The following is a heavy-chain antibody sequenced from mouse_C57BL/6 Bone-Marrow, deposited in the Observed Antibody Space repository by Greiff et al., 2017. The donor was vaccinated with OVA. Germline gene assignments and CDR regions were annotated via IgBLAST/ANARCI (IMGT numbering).Heavy chain of an antibody. V-gene: IGHV5-12*01. CDR1: GFTFSDYY. D-gene: IGHD3-1*01. CDR3: ARPGGGGYYAMDY. J-gene: IGHJ4*01. Sequence: EVKLMESGGGLVQPGGSLKLSCAASGFTFSDYYMYWVRQTPEKRLEWVAYISNGGGSTYYPDTVKGRFTISRDNAKNTLYLQMSRLKSEDTAMYYCARPGGGGYYAMDYWGQGTSVTVSS. CDR2: ISNGGGST.